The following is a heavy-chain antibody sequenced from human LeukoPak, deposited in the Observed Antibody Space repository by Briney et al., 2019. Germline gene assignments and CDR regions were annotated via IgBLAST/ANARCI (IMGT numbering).Heavy chain of an antibody. V-gene: IGHV4-30-4*07. D-gene: IGHD6-19*01. J-gene: IGHJ4*02. CDR1: GDSISSGGYS. CDR2: IHDSGST. Sequence: PSETLSLTCAVSGDSISSGGYSWSWIRQTPGKGLEWIAYIHDSGSTYNNPSLKTRLSISIDTSKNQFSLKLSSVTAADTAVYYCIAVAGNFDYWGQGTLVTVSS. CDR3: IAVAGNFDY.